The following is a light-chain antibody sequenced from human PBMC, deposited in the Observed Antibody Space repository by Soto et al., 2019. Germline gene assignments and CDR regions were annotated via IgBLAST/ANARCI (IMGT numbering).Light chain of an antibody. CDR2: EVS. CDR1: SSDVGGYNY. V-gene: IGLV2-14*01. CDR3: SSYTSSSTV. J-gene: IGLJ3*02. Sequence: QSVLTQPASVSGSPGQSITISCTGTSSDVGGYNYVSWYQQHPSKAPKLMIYEVSNRPSGVSNRFSGSKSGNTTSLTISGLQAEDEADYYCSSYTSSSTVFGGGTKLTVL.